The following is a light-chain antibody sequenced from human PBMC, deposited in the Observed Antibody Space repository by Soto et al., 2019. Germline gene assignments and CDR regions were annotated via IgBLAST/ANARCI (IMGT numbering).Light chain of an antibody. V-gene: IGLV2-14*01. CDR1: SSDVGGYKY. CDR3: SSYTSSSTSVV. CDR2: EVS. J-gene: IGLJ2*01. Sequence: QSALTQPASVSGSPEQSITISCTGTSSDVGGYKYVSWYQQLPGRAPKLIISEVSNRPSGVSDRFTGSKPGNTASLTISGLQTEDEGDYYCSSYTSSSTSVVFGGGTKVTVL.